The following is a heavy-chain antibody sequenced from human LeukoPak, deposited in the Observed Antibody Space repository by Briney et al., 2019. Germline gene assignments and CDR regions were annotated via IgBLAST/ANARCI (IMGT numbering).Heavy chain of an antibody. V-gene: IGHV4-59*01. D-gene: IGHD3-3*01. CDR1: GXSISSYY. Sequence: SETLSLTCTVSGXSISSYYGSWIRQPPGKGLEWIGYIYYSGSTNYNPSLKSRVTISVDTSKNQFSLKLSSVTAADTAVYYCARSHNFWSVKGWFDPWGQGTLVTVSS. J-gene: IGHJ5*02. CDR3: ARSHNFWSVKGWFDP. CDR2: IYYSGST.